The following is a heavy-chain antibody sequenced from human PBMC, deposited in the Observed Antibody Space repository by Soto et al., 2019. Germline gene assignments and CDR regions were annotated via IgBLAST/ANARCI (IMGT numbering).Heavy chain of an antibody. D-gene: IGHD2-2*01. Sequence: PGGSLRLSCAASGFTFSSYAMSWVRQAPGKGLEWVSAISGSGGSTYYADSVKGRFTISRDNSKNTLYLQMNSLRAEDTAVYYCATTFDCRSTSCYRPFDYWGQGTLVTVSS. CDR1: GFTFSSYA. CDR3: ATTFDCRSTSCYRPFDY. CDR2: ISGSGGST. J-gene: IGHJ4*02. V-gene: IGHV3-23*01.